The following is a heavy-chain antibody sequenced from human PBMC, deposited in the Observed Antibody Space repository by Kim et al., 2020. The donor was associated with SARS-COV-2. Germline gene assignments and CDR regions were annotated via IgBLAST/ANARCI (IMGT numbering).Heavy chain of an antibody. V-gene: IGHV3-21*01. D-gene: IGHD2-2*01. CDR1: GFTFSSYS. CDR2: ISSSSSYI. Sequence: GGSLRLSCAASGFTFSSYSMNWVRQAPGKGLEWVSSISSSSSYIYYADSVKGRFTISRDNAKNSLYLQMNSLRAEDTAVYYCARDRDDIVVVPAAMRLSQYSSSWYGDFQHWGQGTLVTVSS. J-gene: IGHJ1*01. CDR3: ARDRDDIVVVPAAMRLSQYSSSWYGDFQH.